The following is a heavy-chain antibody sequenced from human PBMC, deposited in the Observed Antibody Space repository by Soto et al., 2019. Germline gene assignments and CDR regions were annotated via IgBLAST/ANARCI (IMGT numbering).Heavy chain of an antibody. CDR1: GFTFTSSA. J-gene: IGHJ4*02. V-gene: IGHV1-58*01. D-gene: IGHD3-22*01. CDR2: IVVGSGNT. CDR3: AADRGTYYYDSSGSY. Sequence: SVKVSCKASGFTFTSSAVQWVRQARGQRLEWIGWIVVGSGNTNYAQKFQERVTITRDMSTSTAYMELSSLRSEDTAVYYCAADRGTYYYDSSGSYWGQGTLVTVSS.